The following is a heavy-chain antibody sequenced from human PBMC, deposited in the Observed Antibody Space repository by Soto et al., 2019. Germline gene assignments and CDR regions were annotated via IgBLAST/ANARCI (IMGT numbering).Heavy chain of an antibody. D-gene: IGHD4-4*01. Sequence: QVQLVESGGGVVQPGRSLRLSCAASGFTFSSYGMHWVRQAPGKGLEWVAVIWYDGSNKYYADSVKGRFTISRDNSKNTLYLQMNSLRAEDTAVYYCARDFTVTTSGYYYYMDVWGKGTTVTVSS. V-gene: IGHV3-33*01. J-gene: IGHJ6*03. CDR1: GFTFSSYG. CDR3: ARDFTVTTSGYYYYMDV. CDR2: IWYDGSNK.